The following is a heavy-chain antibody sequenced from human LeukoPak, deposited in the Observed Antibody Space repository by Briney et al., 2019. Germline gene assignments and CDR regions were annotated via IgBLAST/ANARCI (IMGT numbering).Heavy chain of an antibody. Sequence: PGGSLRLSCAASGFLFDDYAMHWVRQAPGRGLEWGSSIIWSSNIVVYADSVKGRFTISRDNAKNSLYLQMNSLRPEDTALYYCSRDSMVRGVIAPTYFDYWGQGTLVTVSS. CDR1: GFLFDDYA. D-gene: IGHD3-10*01. CDR2: IIWSSNIV. CDR3: SRDSMVRGVIAPTYFDY. V-gene: IGHV3-9*01. J-gene: IGHJ4*02.